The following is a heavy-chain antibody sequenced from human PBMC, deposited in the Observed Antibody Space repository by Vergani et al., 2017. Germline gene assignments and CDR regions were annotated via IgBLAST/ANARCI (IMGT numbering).Heavy chain of an antibody. D-gene: IGHD3-3*01. CDR3: AGGGRSTILGEDSFDI. CDR2: VYTSGST. V-gene: IGHV4-4*07. CDR1: GGSISSYY. Sequence: QLQLQESGPGLVKPSETLSLTCTVSGGSISSYYWSWIRQPAGQGLEWIGRVYTSGSTNYNPSLKSRVTISVDTSKKQFCLKLSSVTAADTAVYYCAGGGRSTILGEDSFDIWGQGTMVTVSS. J-gene: IGHJ3*02.